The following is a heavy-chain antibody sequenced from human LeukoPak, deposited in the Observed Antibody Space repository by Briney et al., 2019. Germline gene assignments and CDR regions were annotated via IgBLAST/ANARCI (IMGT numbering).Heavy chain of an antibody. J-gene: IGHJ3*02. V-gene: IGHV5-51*03. Sequence: KPGESLKISCKISGYILTNNWIGWVRQVPGKGLEWMGLIYPGNSDTKYSPSFQGQVTFSVDKSISTAYLQWSSLKASDTAMYYCARRRDERGYKDIFDIWGQGTVVTVSS. D-gene: IGHD5-18*01. CDR2: IYPGNSDT. CDR3: ARRRDERGYKDIFDI. CDR1: GYILTNNW.